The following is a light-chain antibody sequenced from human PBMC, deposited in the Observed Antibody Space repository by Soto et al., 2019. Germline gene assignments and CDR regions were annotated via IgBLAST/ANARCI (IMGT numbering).Light chain of an antibody. V-gene: IGLV2-14*01. Sequence: QSALTQPASVSGSPGQSITISCTGTSSDVGGYNYVSWYQQHPGKAPKLMIYEVSNRPSGVSNRFSGSKSGNTASLTISGLQAEDEADYYCSSYSSGSTLYVFGIGTKLTVL. CDR3: SSYSSGSTLYV. CDR2: EVS. CDR1: SSDVGGYNY. J-gene: IGLJ1*01.